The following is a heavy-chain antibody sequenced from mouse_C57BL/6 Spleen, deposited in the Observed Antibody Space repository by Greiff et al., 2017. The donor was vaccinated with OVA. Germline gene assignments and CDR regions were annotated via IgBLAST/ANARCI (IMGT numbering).Heavy chain of an antibody. J-gene: IGHJ1*03. CDR1: GFTFSSYA. Sequence: EVKLVESGGGLVKPGGSLKLSCAASGFTFSSYAMSWVRQTPEKRLEWVATISDGGSYTYYPDNVKGRFTISRDNAKNNLYLQMSHLKSEDTAMYYCARDRTRYFDVWGTGTTVTVSS. CDR3: ARDRTRYFDV. V-gene: IGHV5-4*01. CDR2: ISDGGSYT.